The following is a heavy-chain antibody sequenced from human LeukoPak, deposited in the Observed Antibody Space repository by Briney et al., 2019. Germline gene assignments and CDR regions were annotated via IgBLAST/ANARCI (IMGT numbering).Heavy chain of an antibody. D-gene: IGHD3-22*01. Sequence: GGSPRLSCAASGFTFSSYSMNWVRQAPGKGLEWVSSISSSSSYIYYADSVKGRFTISRDNAKNSLYLQMNSLRAEDTAVYYCARGYYDSSGYQTPDYWGQGTLVTVSS. CDR1: GFTFSSYS. CDR2: ISSSSSYI. V-gene: IGHV3-21*01. J-gene: IGHJ4*02. CDR3: ARGYYDSSGYQTPDY.